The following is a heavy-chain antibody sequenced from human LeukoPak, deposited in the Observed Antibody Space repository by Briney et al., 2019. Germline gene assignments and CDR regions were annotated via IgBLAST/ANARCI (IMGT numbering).Heavy chain of an antibody. J-gene: IGHJ6*03. CDR1: GGSISSSHYY. CDR2: IYYNGTT. V-gene: IGHV4-39*01. CDR3: ARHSSDSYEYYIDV. D-gene: IGHD2-21*02. Sequence: KASETLSLTCTVSGGSISSSHYYWGWIRQPPGKGLECIGSIYYNGTTYYNPSLESRVTISDDTSKNRFSLMLTSVTAADTAVYYCARHSSDSYEYYIDVWGEGTTVIVSS.